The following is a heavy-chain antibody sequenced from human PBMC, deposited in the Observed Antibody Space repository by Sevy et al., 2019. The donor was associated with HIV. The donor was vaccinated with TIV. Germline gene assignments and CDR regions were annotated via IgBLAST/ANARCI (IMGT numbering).Heavy chain of an antibody. D-gene: IGHD2-2*01. V-gene: IGHV3-23*01. J-gene: IGHJ4*02. CDR2: FSFGCGKI. CDR1: GFTFSNYA. CDR3: AREGCSKPHDY. Sequence: GRSLRLSCAASGFTFSNYAMSWVRQAPGKGLEWVSTFSFGCGKINYADSVKGRFTISRDNSKNTLYLQMNSLRAEDTALYYCAREGCSKPHDYWGQGTLVTDSS.